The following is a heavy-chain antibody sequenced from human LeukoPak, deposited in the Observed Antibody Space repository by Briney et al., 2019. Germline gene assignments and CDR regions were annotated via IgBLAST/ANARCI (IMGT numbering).Heavy chain of an antibody. V-gene: IGHV4-59*01. J-gene: IGHJ3*02. D-gene: IGHD3-9*01. CDR1: GGSISSYY. Sequence: SETLSLTCTVSGGSISSYYWSWIRLPPGKGLEWIGYLSKSGNTNYSPSLKGRVTIFGDTSKNQSFLKLSSVTAADTAVYYCARARYVNSFYAFDIWGQGTLVTVSS. CDR3: ARARYVNSFYAFDI. CDR2: LSKSGNT.